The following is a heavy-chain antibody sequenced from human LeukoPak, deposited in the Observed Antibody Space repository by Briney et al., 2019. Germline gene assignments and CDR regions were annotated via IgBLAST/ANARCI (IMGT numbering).Heavy chain of an antibody. CDR2: ISGRGGST. V-gene: IGHV3-23*01. D-gene: IGHD4-17*01. J-gene: IGHJ1*01. Sequence: GGSLRLSCAASGFRFSSYAMSWVRQAPGKGLEWVSVISGRGGSTYYADAVKGRFTVSRDNSKNTVYLQMNSLRAEDTAVYYCAKEIYGDSTGARFQHWGQGTLLTVSS. CDR1: GFRFSSYA. CDR3: AKEIYGDSTGARFQH.